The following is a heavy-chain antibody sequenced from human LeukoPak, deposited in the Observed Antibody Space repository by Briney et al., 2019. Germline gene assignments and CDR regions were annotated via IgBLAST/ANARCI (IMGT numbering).Heavy chain of an antibody. J-gene: IGHJ4*02. Sequence: PGGSLRLSCAASGFTFSSYEMNWVRQAPGKGLEWISYISSTGSTIYYTDSVKGRFTISRDNAKNSLYLQMNSLRAEDTAVYYCARLHEQLWYDWGQGTLVTASS. CDR3: ARLHEQLWYD. D-gene: IGHD5-18*01. V-gene: IGHV3-48*03. CDR1: GFTFSSYE. CDR2: ISSTGSTI.